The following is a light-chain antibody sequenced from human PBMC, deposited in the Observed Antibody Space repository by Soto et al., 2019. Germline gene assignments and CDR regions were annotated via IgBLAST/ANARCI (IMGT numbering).Light chain of an antibody. V-gene: IGLV2-14*01. J-gene: IGLJ1*01. CDR1: SSDVGGYNY. Sequence: QSALTQPASVSGSPGQSITISCTGTSSDVGGYNYVSWYQQHPGKAPKLMIYEVSNRPSGVSNRFSGSKSGNTASLTISGLQAEDEADYYCSSYEGSSPLDVFGTGTKVTVL. CDR3: SSYEGSSPLDV. CDR2: EVS.